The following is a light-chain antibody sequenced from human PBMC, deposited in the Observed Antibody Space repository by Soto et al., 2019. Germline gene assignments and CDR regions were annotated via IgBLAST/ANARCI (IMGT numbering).Light chain of an antibody. Sequence: EIVMPHSPATLSVSPWERATLSCRASQSLSNDLAWYQQKPGQAPRLLIYGASTRVTGIPARFSSSGSGTEFTLTIRSLQSEDFAIYYCQQYNNWPPLNFGGGTKVDIK. CDR3: QQYNNWPPLN. CDR2: GAS. V-gene: IGKV3-15*01. J-gene: IGKJ4*01. CDR1: QSLSND.